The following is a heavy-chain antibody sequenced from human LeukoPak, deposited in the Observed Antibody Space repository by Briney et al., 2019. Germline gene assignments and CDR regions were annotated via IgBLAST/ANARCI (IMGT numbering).Heavy chain of an antibody. CDR3: ASSGAAAAGNDY. J-gene: IGHJ4*02. D-gene: IGHD6-13*01. V-gene: IGHV3-30*03. Sequence: GGSLRLSCAASGFTFSSYGMHWVRQAPGKGLEWVAVISYDGSNKYYADSVKGRFIISRDNSKNTLYLQMDSLRAEDTAVYYCASSGAAAAGNDYWGQGTLVTVSS. CDR2: ISYDGSNK. CDR1: GFTFSSYG.